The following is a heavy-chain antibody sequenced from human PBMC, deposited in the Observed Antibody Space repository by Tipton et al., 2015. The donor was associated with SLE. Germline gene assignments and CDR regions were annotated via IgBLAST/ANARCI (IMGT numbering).Heavy chain of an antibody. V-gene: IGHV3-30*03. D-gene: IGHD2-8*01. Sequence: QLVQSGGGVVQPGRSLRLSCAASGFTFSHHGMHWVRQAPGKGLEWVAVISFDGSNKYYGDSVRGRFTVSRDNSKNTLYLQMNSLRAEDTAVYYCARDPLWVLVYAAAFDIWGQGTMVTVSS. J-gene: IGHJ3*02. CDR1: GFTFSHHG. CDR2: ISFDGSNK. CDR3: ARDPLWVLVYAAAFDI.